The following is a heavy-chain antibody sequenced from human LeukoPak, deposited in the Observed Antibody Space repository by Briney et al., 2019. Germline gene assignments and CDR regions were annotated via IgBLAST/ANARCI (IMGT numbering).Heavy chain of an antibody. CDR2: INPNSGGT. Sequence: GASVKVSCKASGYTFTGYYMHWVRQAPGQGLEWMGRINPNSGGTNYAQKFQGRVTMTRDTSISTAYMELSRLRSDDTAVYYCARALPTGYTEDYFDYWGQGTLVTVSS. CDR3: ARALPTGYTEDYFDY. CDR1: GYTFTGYY. D-gene: IGHD6-13*01. V-gene: IGHV1-2*06. J-gene: IGHJ4*02.